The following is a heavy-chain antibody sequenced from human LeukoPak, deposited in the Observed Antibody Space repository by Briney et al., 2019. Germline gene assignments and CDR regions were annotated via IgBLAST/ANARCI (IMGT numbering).Heavy chain of an antibody. CDR1: GYTFTSYG. CDR2: ISAYNGNT. Sequence: ASVKVSCKASGYTFTSYGISWVRQAPGQGLEWMGWISAYNGNTNYAQKLQGRVTMTTDTSTSTAYMELRSLRSDDTAVYYCAKRRSIVGAPYYFDYWGQGTLVTVSS. J-gene: IGHJ4*02. CDR3: AKRRSIVGAPYYFDY. D-gene: IGHD1-26*01. V-gene: IGHV1-18*01.